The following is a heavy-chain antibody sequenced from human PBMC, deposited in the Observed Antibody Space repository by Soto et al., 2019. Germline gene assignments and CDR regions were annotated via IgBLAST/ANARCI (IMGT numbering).Heavy chain of an antibody. Sequence: QVQLQESGPGLVKPSQTLSLTCTVSGASISSGGYYWSWIRQHPGKGLEWIGYIYYNENTYYNPSLKSRITISVDTSKNQFSLNLSSVTAADTAVYYCARVGFFEWLYGIDVWGQGTTVTVSS. CDR3: ARVGFFEWLYGIDV. V-gene: IGHV4-31*03. CDR1: GASISSGGYY. J-gene: IGHJ6*02. D-gene: IGHD3-3*02. CDR2: IYYNENT.